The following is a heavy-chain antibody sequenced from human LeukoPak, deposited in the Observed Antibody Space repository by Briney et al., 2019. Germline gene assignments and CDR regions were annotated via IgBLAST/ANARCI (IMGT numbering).Heavy chain of an antibody. Sequence: PGGSLRLSCAASGFTFSDYYMSWIRQAPGKGLEWISYISPRSNTIYYADSVKGRFTIPRDNAKNSLYLQMNSLRAEDTAVYYCARRIYYDNSGYRYWSQGTLVTVSS. J-gene: IGHJ4*02. CDR3: ARRIYYDNSGYRY. CDR2: ISPRSNTI. V-gene: IGHV3-11*04. D-gene: IGHD3-22*01. CDR1: GFTFSDYY.